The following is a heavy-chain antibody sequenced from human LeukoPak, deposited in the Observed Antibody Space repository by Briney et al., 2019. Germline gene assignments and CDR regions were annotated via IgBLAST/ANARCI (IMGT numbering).Heavy chain of an antibody. V-gene: IGHV4-59*08. Sequence: SETLSLTCTVSGGSISRYYWSWIRQPPGKGLEWIGSIYYSGSTYYNPSLKSRVTISVDTSKNQFSLKLRSVTAADTAVYYCARSQARLSWFDPWGQGILVTVSS. CDR2: IYYSGST. CDR1: GGSISRYY. J-gene: IGHJ5*02. D-gene: IGHD6-19*01. CDR3: ARSQARLSWFDP.